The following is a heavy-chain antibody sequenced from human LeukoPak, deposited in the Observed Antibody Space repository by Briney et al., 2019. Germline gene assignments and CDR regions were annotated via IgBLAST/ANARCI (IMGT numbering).Heavy chain of an antibody. Sequence: SETLSLTRTVSGGSISGGSYSWSWIRQPPGKGLEWIGYIYYSGSTKYNLSLKSRVTISVDTSKNQLSLKLSSVTAADTAVYYCARGEYGLFDYWGQGTLVTVSS. D-gene: IGHD2/OR15-2a*01. CDR2: IYYSGST. CDR1: GGSISGGSYS. CDR3: ARGEYGLFDY. J-gene: IGHJ4*02. V-gene: IGHV4-61*01.